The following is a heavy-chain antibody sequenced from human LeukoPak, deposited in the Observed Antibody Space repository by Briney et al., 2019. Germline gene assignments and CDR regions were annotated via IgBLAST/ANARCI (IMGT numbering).Heavy chain of an antibody. CDR2: IYHSGST. Sequence: SETLSLTCAVSGGSISSGGYSWSWIRQPPGKGLEWIGYIYHSGSTYYNPSLKSRVTISVDRSKNQFSLKLSSVTAADTAVYYCARGSMARDLFDYWGQGTLVTVSS. V-gene: IGHV4-30-2*01. J-gene: IGHJ4*02. CDR3: ARGSMARDLFDY. CDR1: GGSISSGGYS. D-gene: IGHD2-8*01.